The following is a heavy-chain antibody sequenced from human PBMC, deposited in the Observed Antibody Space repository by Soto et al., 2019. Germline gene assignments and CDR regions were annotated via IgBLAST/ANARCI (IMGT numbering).Heavy chain of an antibody. J-gene: IGHJ5*02. CDR2: INPSGGST. Sequence: ASVNVPCNASGYTFTRCYMHWVRQAPGQGLEWMGIINPSGGSTSYAQKFQGRVTMTRDTSTSTVYMELSSLRSEDTAVYYCARENYDFWSGYSHNWFDPWGQGTLVTVYS. CDR3: ARENYDFWSGYSHNWFDP. D-gene: IGHD3-3*01. V-gene: IGHV1-46*01. CDR1: GYTFTRCY.